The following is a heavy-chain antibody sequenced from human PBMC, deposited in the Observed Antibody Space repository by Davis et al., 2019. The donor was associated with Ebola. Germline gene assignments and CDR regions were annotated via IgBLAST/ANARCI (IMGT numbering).Heavy chain of an antibody. CDR3: ATRMPYDFWGTHTLVGDYYFDY. Sequence: ASVKVSCKVSGYTLTELSMHWVRQAPGKGLEWMGGFDPEDGETIYAQKFQGRVTMTEDTSTDTAYMELSSLRSEDTAVYYCATRMPYDFWGTHTLVGDYYFDYWGQGTLVTVSS. CDR2: FDPEDGET. CDR1: GYTLTELS. V-gene: IGHV1-24*01. J-gene: IGHJ4*02. D-gene: IGHD3-3*01.